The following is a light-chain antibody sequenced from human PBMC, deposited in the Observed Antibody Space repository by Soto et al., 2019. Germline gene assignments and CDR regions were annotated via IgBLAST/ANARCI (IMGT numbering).Light chain of an antibody. CDR1: ESVSSSY. CDR3: QQYGSSSIT. V-gene: IGKV3-20*01. J-gene: IGKJ5*01. Sequence: EIVLTQSPCTLSFAPGERSTLSFRASESVSSSYLAWYQQKPGQAPGLLIYSTSSRAAGISDRFIGSGSGTDFTLTISRLEPEDFAVYYCQQYGSSSITFGQGTRLEIK. CDR2: STS.